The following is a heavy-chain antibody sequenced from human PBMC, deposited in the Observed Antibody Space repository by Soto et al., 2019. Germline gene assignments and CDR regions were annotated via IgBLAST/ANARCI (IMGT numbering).Heavy chain of an antibody. Sequence: QVQLVESGGGLVKPGGPLRLSCVASGFTFSDYYMSWIGQAPGKGLEGVSYISSSSSYTNYADSVKGRFTISRDNAKNSLYLQMNSLRAEDTAVYYCARDHHRYSGYDYVDYWGQGTLVTVSS. J-gene: IGHJ4*02. V-gene: IGHV3-11*05. CDR3: ARDHHRYSGYDYVDY. CDR1: GFTFSDYY. D-gene: IGHD5-12*01. CDR2: ISSSSSYT.